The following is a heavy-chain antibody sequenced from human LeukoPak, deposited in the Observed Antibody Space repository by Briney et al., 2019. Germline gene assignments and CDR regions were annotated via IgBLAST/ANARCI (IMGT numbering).Heavy chain of an antibody. CDR2: IDPRGDST. CDR1: GYTFGSHS. J-gene: IGHJ4*02. Sequence: ASVKVSFKTSGYTFGSHSMHWVRQAPGQGLEWMGIIDPRGDSTANAGKFQGRVTVTMDTSTSTVSMELSSLTSEDTAVYYCARDGSWSVDYWGQGTLVTGSS. CDR3: ARDGSWSVDY. D-gene: IGHD6-13*01. V-gene: IGHV1-46*01.